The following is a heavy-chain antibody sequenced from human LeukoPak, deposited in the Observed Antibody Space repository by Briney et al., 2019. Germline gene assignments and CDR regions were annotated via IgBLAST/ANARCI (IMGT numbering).Heavy chain of an antibody. D-gene: IGHD3-22*01. Sequence: ASVKVSCKATSRISWVRQAPGQGLEWMGWLNPNSGATSYAQKFQGRVTMTRDTSIRTTYMELSRLKSDDTAVYYCTRDYYYDSSGFPYYWGQGTQVTVSS. CDR1: TSR. V-gene: IGHV1-2*02. J-gene: IGHJ4*02. CDR2: LNPNSGAT. CDR3: TRDYYYDSSGFPYY.